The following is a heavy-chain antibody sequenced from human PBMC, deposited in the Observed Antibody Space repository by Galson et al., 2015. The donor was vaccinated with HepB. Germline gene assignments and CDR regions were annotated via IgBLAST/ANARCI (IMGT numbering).Heavy chain of an antibody. V-gene: IGHV3-23*01. J-gene: IGHJ2*01. CDR2: ISVSGGNT. CDR3: AKGAAGDRAMTHFDL. CDR1: GFTFSNYA. Sequence: SLRLSCAASGFTFSNYAMNWVRQAPGKGLEWVSSISVSGGNTYYADSVKGRFTISRDNSKNTLYLQMNSLRADDTAVYYCAKGAAGDRAMTHFDLWGRGTLVTVSS. D-gene: IGHD2-21*01.